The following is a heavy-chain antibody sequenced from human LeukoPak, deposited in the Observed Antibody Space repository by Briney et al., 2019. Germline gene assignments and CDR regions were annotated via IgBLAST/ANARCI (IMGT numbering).Heavy chain of an antibody. CDR3: ARSIAAASYTS. J-gene: IGHJ5*02. CDR1: GGSISSYY. D-gene: IGHD6-13*01. Sequence: PSETLSLTCTGSGGSISSYYWSWIRQPPGKGLEWIGYIYYSGSTNYNPSLKSRVTISVDTSKNQFSLKLSSVTAADTAVYYCARSIAAASYTSWGQGTLVTVSS. V-gene: IGHV4-59*01. CDR2: IYYSGST.